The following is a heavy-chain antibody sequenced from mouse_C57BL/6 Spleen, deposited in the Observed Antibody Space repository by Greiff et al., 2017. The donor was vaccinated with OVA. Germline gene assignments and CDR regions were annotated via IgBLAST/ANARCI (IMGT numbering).Heavy chain of an antibody. Sequence: EVQLQQSGPELVKPGASVKMSSKASGYTFTDYNMHWVKQSHGKSLEWIGYINPNNGGTSYYQKFKGKATLTVNKSSSTAYMELRSLTSEDAAVYYCARWRRLYGDWGKGTTLTVSS. CDR3: ARWRRLYGD. CDR2: INPNNGGT. D-gene: IGHD1-1*02. CDR1: GYTFTDYN. J-gene: IGHJ2*01. V-gene: IGHV1-22*01.